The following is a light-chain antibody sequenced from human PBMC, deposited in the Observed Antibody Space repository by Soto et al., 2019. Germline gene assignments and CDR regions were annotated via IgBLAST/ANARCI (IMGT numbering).Light chain of an antibody. CDR3: QQYGGSRT. V-gene: IGKV3-20*01. CDR2: GAS. J-gene: IGKJ1*01. Sequence: EIVLTQSPATLSLSPGERATLSCRASQSVSSSYVAWYQQKPGQAPRLLIYGASSRATGIPDRFSGSGSGTDFTLSISRLEPEDFAVYYCQQYGGSRTFGQGTKVDIK. CDR1: QSVSSSY.